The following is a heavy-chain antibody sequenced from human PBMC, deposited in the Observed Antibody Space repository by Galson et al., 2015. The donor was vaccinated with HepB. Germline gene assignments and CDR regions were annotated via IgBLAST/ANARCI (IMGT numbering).Heavy chain of an antibody. CDR1: GFTFSSYA. V-gene: IGHV3-30*04. Sequence: SLRLSCAASGFTFSSYAMHWVRQAPGKGLEWVAVISYDGSNKYYADSVKGRFTISRDNSKNTLYLQMNSLRAEDTAVYYCARARAAAGTMGWFDPWGQGTLVTVSS. D-gene: IGHD6-13*01. CDR2: ISYDGSNK. CDR3: ARARAAAGTMGWFDP. J-gene: IGHJ5*02.